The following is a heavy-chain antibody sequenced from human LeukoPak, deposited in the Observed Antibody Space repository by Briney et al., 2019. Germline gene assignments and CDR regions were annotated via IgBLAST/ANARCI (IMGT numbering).Heavy chain of an antibody. J-gene: IGHJ3*02. Sequence: SETLSLTCAVYGGSFSGYDWSWIRQPPGKGLEWIGEINHSGSTNYNPSLKSRVTISVDTSKNQFSLKLSSVTAADTAVYYCARYLHGGNSGYDAFDIWGQGTMVTVSS. CDR2: INHSGST. CDR3: ARYLHGGNSGYDAFDI. V-gene: IGHV4-34*01. CDR1: GGSFSGYD. D-gene: IGHD4-23*01.